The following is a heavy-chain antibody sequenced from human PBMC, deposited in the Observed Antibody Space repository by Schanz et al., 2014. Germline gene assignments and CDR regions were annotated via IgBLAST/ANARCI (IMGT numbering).Heavy chain of an antibody. CDR2: INPNSGTT. CDR3: AREVGLYDRGWFDP. J-gene: IGHJ5*02. Sequence: QVQLVQSGAEMKKPGASVKVSCKASGYTFTGYYMHWVRQAPGQGLEWMGWINPNSGTTNYAQKFQGWVTMTRDTSISTAYMELSRLKSDDTAVYYCAREVGLYDRGWFDPWGQGTLVTVPS. D-gene: IGHD3-22*01. CDR1: GYTFTGYY. V-gene: IGHV1-2*04.